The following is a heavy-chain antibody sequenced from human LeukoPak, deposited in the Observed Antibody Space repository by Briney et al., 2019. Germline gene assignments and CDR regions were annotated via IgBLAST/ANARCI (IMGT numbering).Heavy chain of an antibody. D-gene: IGHD3-3*01. V-gene: IGHV3-53*01. J-gene: IGHJ6*03. Sequence: GGSLRLSCAASGSTVSSNYMSWVRQAPGKGLEWVSVIYSDGRTHYADSVKGRFTISRDNSKNTLYLQMNSLRAEDTAVYYCARGGASYDFWSGPRGSDYYYYMDVWGKGTTVTVSS. CDR2: IYSDGRT. CDR1: GSTVSSNY. CDR3: ARGGASYDFWSGPRGSDYYYYMDV.